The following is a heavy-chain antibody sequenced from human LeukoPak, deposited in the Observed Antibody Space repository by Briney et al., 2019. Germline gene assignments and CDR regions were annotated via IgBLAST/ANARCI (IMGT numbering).Heavy chain of an antibody. D-gene: IGHD4-17*01. J-gene: IGHJ4*02. CDR3: ARADYGDYLYYFDY. Sequence: ASVKVSCXASGYTFTSYGISWVRQAPGQGLEWMAWISAYNGNTNYAQKLQGRVTMTTDTSTSTAYMELRSLRSDDTAVYYCARADYGDYLYYFDYWGQGTLVTVSS. CDR1: GYTFTSYG. CDR2: ISAYNGNT. V-gene: IGHV1-18*01.